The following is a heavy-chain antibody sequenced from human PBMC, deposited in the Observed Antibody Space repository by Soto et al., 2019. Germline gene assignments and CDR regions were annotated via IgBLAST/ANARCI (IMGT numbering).Heavy chain of an antibody. Sequence: EVQLVESGGGLVQPGGSLSLSCAASGFTFSSYSMNWVRQAPGKGLEWGSYISSSSSTIYYADSVKGRFTISRDNAKNSLYLQMNSLRAEDKAVYYCASRIHGDYPPDIWGQGTMVTVSS. V-gene: IGHV3-48*01. CDR3: ASRIHGDYPPDI. J-gene: IGHJ3*02. D-gene: IGHD4-17*01. CDR2: ISSSSSTI. CDR1: GFTFSSYS.